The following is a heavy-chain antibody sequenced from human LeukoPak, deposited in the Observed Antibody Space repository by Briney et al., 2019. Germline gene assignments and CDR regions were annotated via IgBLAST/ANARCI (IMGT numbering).Heavy chain of an antibody. V-gene: IGHV3-74*01. Sequence: GGSLRLSCAASGFTYCNSWVHWVRQAPGEGLVWVSLINADVTTTIYADSVKGRFTISRDNARNTVSLQMYSLTSEDTAVYYCVVFAEPPGSDGFDVWGQGTMIAVSS. D-gene: IGHD1-14*01. CDR1: GFTYCNSW. J-gene: IGHJ3*01. CDR3: VVFAEPPGSDGFDV. CDR2: INADVTTT.